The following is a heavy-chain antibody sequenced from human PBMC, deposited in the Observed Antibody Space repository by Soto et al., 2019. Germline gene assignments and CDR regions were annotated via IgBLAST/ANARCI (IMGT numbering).Heavy chain of an antibody. Sequence: QLQLQESGSGLVKPSQTLSLTCAVSGGSISSGTYSWSWIRQPPGEGLEWIGYIFHSGHTYYNPSLKSRVTISIDTSKNQFSLKLSSVTAADTAVYYCVGDGDYYDSAGYLTIWGQGTMVTVSS. CDR1: GGSISSGTYS. CDR3: VGDGDYYDSAGYLTI. V-gene: IGHV4-30-2*01. J-gene: IGHJ3*02. D-gene: IGHD3-22*01. CDR2: IFHSGHT.